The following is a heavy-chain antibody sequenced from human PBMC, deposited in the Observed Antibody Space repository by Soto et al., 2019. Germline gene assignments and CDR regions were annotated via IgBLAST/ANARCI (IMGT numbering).Heavy chain of an antibody. CDR2: IIPIFGAA. V-gene: IGHV1-69*12. Sequence: QVQLVQSGAEVRKPGSSVKVSCKASGGTFNKYTISWVRQAPGQGLEWMGGIIPIFGAANYAQKFQGRVTITADESTSTAYMELSSLRSEDTAVYYCTRDVTRDAFDIWGQGTMVTVSS. J-gene: IGHJ3*02. CDR1: GGTFNKYT. CDR3: TRDVTRDAFDI.